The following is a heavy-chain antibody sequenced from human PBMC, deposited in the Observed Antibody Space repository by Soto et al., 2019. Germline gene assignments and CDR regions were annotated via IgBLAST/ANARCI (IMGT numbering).Heavy chain of an antibody. CDR3: ATGNIDFWSGYKYFYYGMDV. D-gene: IGHD3-3*01. CDR2: INPSSGRT. CDR1: GYTFTSYS. J-gene: IGHJ6*02. V-gene: IGHV1-46*01. Sequence: ASVKVSCKASGYTFTSYSMHWVRQAPGQGLEWMGIINPSSGRTSYAQNFQGRVTISVDTSNNHISLRLSSVTAADTAIYYCATGNIDFWSGYKYFYYGMDVWGQGTTVTAP.